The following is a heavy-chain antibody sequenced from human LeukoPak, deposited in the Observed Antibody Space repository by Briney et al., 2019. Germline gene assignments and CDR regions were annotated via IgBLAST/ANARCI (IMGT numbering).Heavy chain of an antibody. CDR3: ASGVHYFDY. J-gene: IGHJ4*02. CDR2: IKQDGGEK. V-gene: IGHV3-7*01. D-gene: IGHD3-10*01. Sequence: GGSLRHSCAAPGFNFSNYRSSWVRQATGKGLEWVDNIKQDGGEKYYVGAVKGQFTISRDNAKNSLYLQMNSLRAEDTAVYYCASGVHYFDYWGQGTLVTVSS. CDR1: GFNFSNYR.